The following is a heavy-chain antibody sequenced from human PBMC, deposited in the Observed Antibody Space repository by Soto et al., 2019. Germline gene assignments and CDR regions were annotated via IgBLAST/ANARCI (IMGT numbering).Heavy chain of an antibody. V-gene: IGHV1-18*01. D-gene: IGHD5-12*01. Sequence: QVQLVQSGAEVKKPGASVKVSCKASGYTFTSYGISWVRQAPGQGLEWMGWISAYNGNTNYAQKLPGRVTMTTDTPTSTAYRERRSLRSDDTAVYYCASYGGYVGFDYWGQGTLVTVSS. CDR1: GYTFTSYG. CDR3: ASYGGYVGFDY. J-gene: IGHJ4*02. CDR2: ISAYNGNT.